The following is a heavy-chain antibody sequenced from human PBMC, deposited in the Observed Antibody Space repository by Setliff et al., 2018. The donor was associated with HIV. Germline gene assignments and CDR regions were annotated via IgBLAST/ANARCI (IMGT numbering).Heavy chain of an antibody. CDR2: IYYTGST. CDR1: GGSITSSSYY. J-gene: IGHJ2*01. D-gene: IGHD5-12*01. CDR3: ARDLDMATSTYWYFDL. Sequence: PSETLSLTCTVSGGSITSSSYYGGWIRQPPGKGLEWIGSIYYTGSTYYNPSLKSRVTISVDTSKNQFSLKLSSVTAADTAVYYCARDLDMATSTYWYFDLWGRGTLVTVSS. V-gene: IGHV4-39*07.